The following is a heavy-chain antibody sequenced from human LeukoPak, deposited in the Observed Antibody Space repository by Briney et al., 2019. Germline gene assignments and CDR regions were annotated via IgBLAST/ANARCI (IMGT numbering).Heavy chain of an antibody. J-gene: IGHJ4*02. Sequence: GGTLRLSCETSEFIFSSYGMHWVRQTPGRGLEYVSGISGNGVSSYYALSVKGRFTISRDNSKNTLYLQMGSLKTEDMAVYYCARSTEGTAHFEYWGQGTLVIVSS. V-gene: IGHV3-64*01. D-gene: IGHD1-1*01. CDR1: EFIFSSYG. CDR3: ARSTEGTAHFEY. CDR2: ISGNGVSS.